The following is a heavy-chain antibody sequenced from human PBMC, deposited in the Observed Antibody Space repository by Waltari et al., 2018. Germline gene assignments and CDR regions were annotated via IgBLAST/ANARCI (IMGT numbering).Heavy chain of an antibody. Sequence: VQLVQSGAEVRTPGSSVKVSCKASGGPFGGYGISWVRLTPGQRLEWLGVIIPILGIPDYSQKFQDRLTITADASTSTAYMELSSLTSEDTAIYFCATHKLGISQHYYHMGAWGKGTTVTISS. CDR1: GGPFGGYG. V-gene: IGHV1-69*12. CDR3: ATHKLGISQHYYHMGA. CDR2: IIPILGIP. D-gene: IGHD7-27*01. J-gene: IGHJ6*03.